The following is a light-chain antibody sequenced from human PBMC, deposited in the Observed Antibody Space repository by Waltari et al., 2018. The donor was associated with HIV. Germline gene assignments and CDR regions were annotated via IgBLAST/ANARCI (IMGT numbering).Light chain of an antibody. Sequence: DIVMTQSPAPLSVSPVERVTLPSGDSQTLNTNLACYQQKPGQAPWLLIFGASSRATGIPARFSGSGSGTEFTLTITSLQSEDFAVYDCQHYETWPLTFGGGTKVDIK. J-gene: IGKJ4*01. CDR2: GAS. CDR1: QTLNTN. V-gene: IGKV3-15*01. CDR3: QHYETWPLT.